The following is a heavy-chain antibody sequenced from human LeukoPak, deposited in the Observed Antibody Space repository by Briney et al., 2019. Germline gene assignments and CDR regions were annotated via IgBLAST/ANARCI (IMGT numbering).Heavy chain of an antibody. J-gene: IGHJ6*02. Sequence: PGGSLRLSCAGSGFTFTSYTMHWVRQAPGRGLEWVAGISYDGLDKYYADSVKGRFTISRDNSKNTVFVEVNSLRAEDTAVYYCAREEVRIVAAHYYGMDVWGQGTTVTVSS. CDR3: AREEVRIVAAHYYGMDV. V-gene: IGHV3-30-3*01. CDR2: ISYDGLDK. D-gene: IGHD1-26*01. CDR1: GFTFTSYT.